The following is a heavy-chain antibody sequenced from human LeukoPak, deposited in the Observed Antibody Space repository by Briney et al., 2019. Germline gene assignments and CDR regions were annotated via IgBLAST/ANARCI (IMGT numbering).Heavy chain of an antibody. CDR3: ARTAYDSSAYYDY. Sequence: GGSLRLSCAASGFTFSSYWMHWVRQAPGKGLVWVLRINSDGSGTTYADSVKGRFTISRDNAKNTLYLQMNSLRAEDTAVYYCARTAYDSSAYYDYWGQGILVTVSS. D-gene: IGHD3-22*01. CDR2: INSDGSGT. J-gene: IGHJ4*02. CDR1: GFTFSSYW. V-gene: IGHV3-74*01.